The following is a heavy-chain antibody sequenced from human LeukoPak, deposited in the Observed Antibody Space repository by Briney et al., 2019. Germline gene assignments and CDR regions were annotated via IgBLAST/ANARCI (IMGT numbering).Heavy chain of an antibody. CDR3: ARVLRELSLYNWFDP. CDR2: IYYSGST. V-gene: IGHV4-39*01. Sequence: PSETLSLTCTVSGGSLSSSSYYWGWIRQPPGKGLEWIGSIYYSGSTYYNPSLKSRVTISVDTSKNQFSLKLSSLTAADTAVYYCARVLRELSLYNWFDPWGQGTLVTVSS. D-gene: IGHD1-26*01. J-gene: IGHJ5*02. CDR1: GGSLSSSSYY.